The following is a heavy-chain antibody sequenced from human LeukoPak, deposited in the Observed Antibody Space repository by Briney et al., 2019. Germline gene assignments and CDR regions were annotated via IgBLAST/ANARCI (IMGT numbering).Heavy chain of an antibody. CDR3: ARDPETNYDILTGYYQNYYYYGMDV. CDR1: GFTFSSYG. V-gene: IGHV3-33*01. D-gene: IGHD3-9*01. CDR2: IWYDGSNK. J-gene: IGHJ6*02. Sequence: GGSLRLSCAASGFTFSSYGMHWVRQAPGKGLEWVAVIWYDGSNKYYADSVKGRFTISRDNSKNTLYLQMNSLRAEDTAVYYCARDPETNYDILTGYYQNYYYYGMDVWGQGTTVTVSS.